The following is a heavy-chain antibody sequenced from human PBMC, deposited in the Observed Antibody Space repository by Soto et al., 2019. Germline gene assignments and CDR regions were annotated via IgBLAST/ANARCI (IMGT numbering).Heavy chain of an antibody. V-gene: IGHV3-23*01. Sequence: GGSLRLSCAASGFTFITYAMSWVRQAPGKGLDWVSAISGSGGSTYYADSVKGRFTISRDNSKNMLYLQMNSLRAEDTAVYYCAKHIAGSGWYYFDYWGQGTLVTVSS. CDR2: ISGSGGST. J-gene: IGHJ4*02. CDR3: AKHIAGSGWYYFDY. CDR1: GFTFITYA. D-gene: IGHD6-19*01.